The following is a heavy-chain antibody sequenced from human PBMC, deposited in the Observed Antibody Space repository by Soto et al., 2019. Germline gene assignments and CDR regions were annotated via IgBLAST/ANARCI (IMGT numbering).Heavy chain of an antibody. V-gene: IGHV3-30*18. D-gene: IGHD1-1*01. Sequence: QVQLVESGGGVVQPGRSLRLSCAASGFTFSSYGMHWVRQAPGKGLEWVTVISYDGKVAYYADSVKGRFTISRDNSKNTLYLQMNSLRTVDTAMYFCAKEGPITNWYFDYWGQGTLVTVSS. CDR2: ISYDGKVA. CDR1: GFTFSSYG. J-gene: IGHJ4*02. CDR3: AKEGPITNWYFDY.